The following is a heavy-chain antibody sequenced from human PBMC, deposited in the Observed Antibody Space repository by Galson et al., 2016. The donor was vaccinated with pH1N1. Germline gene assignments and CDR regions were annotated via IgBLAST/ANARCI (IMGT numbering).Heavy chain of an antibody. CDR3: ARDESGYGDSFPDVFDI. CDR1: GFTFSSCG. V-gene: IGHV3-30*12. CDR2: ILYNGNDK. J-gene: IGHJ3*02. D-gene: IGHD4-17*01. Sequence: LRLSCAASGFTFSSCGIYWVRQAPGKGLEWVGNILYNGNDKYYADSVKGRFNISRDSSMTTVHLQMISVTVEDTAVYFCARDESGYGDSFPDVFDIWGQGTMVTVSS.